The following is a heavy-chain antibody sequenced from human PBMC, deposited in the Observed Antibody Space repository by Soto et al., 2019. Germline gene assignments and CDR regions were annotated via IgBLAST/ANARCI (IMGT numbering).Heavy chain of an antibody. Sequence: QVQLVESGGGVVQPGRSLRLSCAASGFTFSPYAMHWVRQAPGKGVEGGAVISSDGSNKYYADSVKGRFTISRDNSNNALYLQMNSLRAEDTAVYYCARDKSPYSSGWHNRHFDYWGQETLVTVSS. CDR3: ARDKSPYSSGWHNRHFDY. D-gene: IGHD6-19*01. CDR1: GFTFSPYA. V-gene: IGHV3-30-3*01. J-gene: IGHJ4*02. CDR2: ISSDGSNK.